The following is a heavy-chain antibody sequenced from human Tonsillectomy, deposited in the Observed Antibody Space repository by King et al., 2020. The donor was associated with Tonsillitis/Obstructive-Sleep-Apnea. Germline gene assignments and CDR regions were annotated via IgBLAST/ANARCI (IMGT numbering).Heavy chain of an antibody. CDR1: GGSISTYF. J-gene: IGHJ3*02. V-gene: IGHV4-59*08. Sequence: VQLQESGPGLVKPSETLSLTCTVSGGSISTYFWSWIRQPPGQGLEWIGNVFYTGSSNHNPSLKSRATVSVDTSKNQFSLKLSSVTAADTAVYFCARSISFVAAFDIWGQGTVVSVSS. CDR3: ARSISFVAAFDI. D-gene: IGHD2-21*01. CDR2: VFYTGSS.